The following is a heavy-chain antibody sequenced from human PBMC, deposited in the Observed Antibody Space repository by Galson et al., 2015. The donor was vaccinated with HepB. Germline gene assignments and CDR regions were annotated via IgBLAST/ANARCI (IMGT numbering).Heavy chain of an antibody. CDR2: IYWDDDR. Sequence: PALVKPTQTLTLTCTFSGFSLSTSGVGVAWIRQPPGKALEWLALIYWDDDRRYSPSLKSRLTITKDTSKNQVVLTMTNMDPVDTATYYCARESVYYGSGSYYPWGQGTLVTVSS. D-gene: IGHD3-10*01. CDR3: ARESVYYGSGSYYP. J-gene: IGHJ4*02. V-gene: IGHV2-5*02. CDR1: GFSLSTSGVG.